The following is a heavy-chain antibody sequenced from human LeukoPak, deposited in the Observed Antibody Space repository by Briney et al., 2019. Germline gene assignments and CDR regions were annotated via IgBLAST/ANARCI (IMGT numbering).Heavy chain of an antibody. CDR3: ARDCSSTSCYWDY. CDR1: RFTSSDYY. Sequence: GGSLRLSCAASRFTSSDYYMSWIRQAPGKGLEWVSYISSSSSYTNYADSVKGRFTISRDNARNSLYLQMNSLRAEDTAVYFCARDCSSTSCYWDYWGQGTLVTVSS. D-gene: IGHD2-2*01. V-gene: IGHV3-11*06. J-gene: IGHJ4*02. CDR2: ISSSSSYT.